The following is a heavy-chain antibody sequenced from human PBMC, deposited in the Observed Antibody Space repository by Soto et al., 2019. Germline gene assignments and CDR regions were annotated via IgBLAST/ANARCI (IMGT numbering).Heavy chain of an antibody. J-gene: IGHJ6*02. CDR2: INHSGST. Sequence: SETLSLTCAVYGGSFSGYYWSWIRQPPGKGLEWIGEINHSGSTNYNPSLKSRVTISVDTSKNQFSLKLSSVTAADTAVYYCARAPYAAAPYYYYGMDVWGQGTTVTVSS. CDR1: GGSFSGYY. D-gene: IGHD6-13*01. V-gene: IGHV4-34*01. CDR3: ARAPYAAAPYYYYGMDV.